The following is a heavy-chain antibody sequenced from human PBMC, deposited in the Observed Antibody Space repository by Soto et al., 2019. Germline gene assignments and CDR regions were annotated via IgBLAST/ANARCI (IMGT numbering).Heavy chain of an antibody. CDR3: ARGYCSSTSCDGTPYYYYSGLDV. CDR1: GYSFTSYW. J-gene: IGHJ6*02. Sequence: VESLKISCKGSGYSFTSYWIGWVRQMPGKGLEWMGIIYPGDSDTRYSPSFQGQVTISADKSISTAYLQWSSLKASDTAMYYCARGYCSSTSCDGTPYYYYSGLDVSAQPTTVT. V-gene: IGHV5-51*01. D-gene: IGHD2-2*01. CDR2: IYPGDSDT.